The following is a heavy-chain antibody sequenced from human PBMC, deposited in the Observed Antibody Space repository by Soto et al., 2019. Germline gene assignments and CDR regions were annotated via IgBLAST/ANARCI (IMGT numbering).Heavy chain of an antibody. D-gene: IGHD7-27*01. J-gene: IGHJ3*01. V-gene: IGHV3-30*03. CDR1: GFIFSRYG. CDR3: ATRLGNDVFEV. Sequence: PGGSLRLSCTASGFIFSRYGMHWVRQAPGKGPVWVAFISSDGSEEYYTDSVKGRFSISRDASKNKLYLQMNSMRVEDTAVYSCATRLGNDVFEVWGQGTMVTVSS. CDR2: ISSDGSEE.